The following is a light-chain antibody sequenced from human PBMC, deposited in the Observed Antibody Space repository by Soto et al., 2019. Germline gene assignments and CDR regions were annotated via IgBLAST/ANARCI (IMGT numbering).Light chain of an antibody. Sequence: QSALTQPASVSGSPGQSITISCTGTSSDVGGYNYVSWYQQHPGKAPKFMIYDVSNRPSGVSNRFSGSKSGNTASLTISGLQAEDEADYYCSSYTSSSTYVFGTGTQLTVL. J-gene: IGLJ1*01. V-gene: IGLV2-14*01. CDR2: DVS. CDR1: SSDVGGYNY. CDR3: SSYTSSSTYV.